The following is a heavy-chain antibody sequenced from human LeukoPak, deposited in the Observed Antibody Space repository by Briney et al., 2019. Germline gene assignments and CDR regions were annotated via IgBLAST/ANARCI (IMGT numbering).Heavy chain of an antibody. V-gene: IGHV1-2*02. Sequence: GASVKVSCKASGYTFTGYYMHWVRQAPGQGLEWMGWINPDSGGTNYAQKFQGRVTMTRDTSISTAYMELSRLRSDDTAVYYCAREHTSLLGIADYYFDYWGQGTLVTVSS. CDR2: INPDSGGT. CDR1: GYTFTGYY. J-gene: IGHJ4*02. CDR3: AREHTSLLGIADYYFDY. D-gene: IGHD7-27*01.